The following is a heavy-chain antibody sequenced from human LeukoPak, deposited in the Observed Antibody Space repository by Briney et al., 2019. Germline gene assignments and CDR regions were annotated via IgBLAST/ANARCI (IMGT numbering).Heavy chain of an antibody. CDR3: ARVRGGKPGIGY. J-gene: IGHJ4*02. V-gene: IGHV4-34*01. CDR2: INHYGST. CDR1: GESLSNYY. Sequence: SETLSLTCAVYGESLSNYYWSWIRQPPGKGLEWIGEINHYGSTNYNPSLKSRITISVDTSKNQFSLKLSSVTAADTAVYYCARVRGGKPGIGYWGQGTLVTVSS. D-gene: IGHD7-27*01.